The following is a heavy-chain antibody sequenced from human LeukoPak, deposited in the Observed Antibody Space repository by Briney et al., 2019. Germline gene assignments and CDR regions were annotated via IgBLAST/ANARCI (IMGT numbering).Heavy chain of an antibody. Sequence: PSETLSLTCTVSGGSISSYYWSWIRQPPGKGLEWIGYIYYSGSTNYNPSLKSRVTISVDTSKNQFSLKLSSVTAADTAVYYCASMGNTQWYFDLWGRGTLVTVSS. J-gene: IGHJ2*01. CDR3: ASMGNTQWYFDL. CDR1: GGSISSYY. D-gene: IGHD4-23*01. CDR2: IYYSGST. V-gene: IGHV4-59*01.